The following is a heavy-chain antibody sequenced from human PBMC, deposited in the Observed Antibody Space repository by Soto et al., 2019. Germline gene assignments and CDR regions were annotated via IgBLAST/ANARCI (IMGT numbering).Heavy chain of an antibody. D-gene: IGHD6-13*01. Sequence: GASVKVSCKASGYTFTSYDINWVQRATGQGLEWMGWMNPNSGNTGYAQKFQGRVTMTRNTSISTAYMELSSLRSEDPAVYYCARAIAAQDYSGQGTLVTVSS. CDR3: ARAIAAQDY. CDR1: GYTFTSYD. V-gene: IGHV1-8*01. J-gene: IGHJ4*02. CDR2: MNPNSGNT.